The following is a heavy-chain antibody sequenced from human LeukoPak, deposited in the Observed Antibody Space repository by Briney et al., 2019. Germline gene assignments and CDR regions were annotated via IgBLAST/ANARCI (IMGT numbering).Heavy chain of an antibody. D-gene: IGHD3-3*01. CDR3: ARDSVDYDFWSRYYYYYMDV. CDR2: INPNSGGT. V-gene: IGHV1-2*02. CDR1: GYTFTSYY. J-gene: IGHJ6*03. Sequence: RASVKVSCKASGYTFTSYYMHWVRQAPGQGLEWMGWINPNSGGTNYAQKFQGRVTMTRDTSISTAYMELSRLRSDDTAVYYCARDSVDYDFWSRYYYYYMDVWGKGTTVTVSS.